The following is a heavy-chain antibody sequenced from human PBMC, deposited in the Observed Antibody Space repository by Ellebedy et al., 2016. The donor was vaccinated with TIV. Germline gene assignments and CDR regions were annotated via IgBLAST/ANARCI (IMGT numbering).Heavy chain of an antibody. J-gene: IGHJ5*02. CDR3: ARGPEGGRFDP. CDR1: EFTFSSFA. V-gene: IGHV3-23*01. Sequence: GESLKISCAASEFTFSSFAMSWVRQAPGKGLEWVSTVSGRGGSTYYADSVKGRFTISRDNSKNTLYLQMNSLRAEDTAIYCCARGPEGGRFDPWGQGTLVTVSS. CDR2: VSGRGGST. D-gene: IGHD3-16*01.